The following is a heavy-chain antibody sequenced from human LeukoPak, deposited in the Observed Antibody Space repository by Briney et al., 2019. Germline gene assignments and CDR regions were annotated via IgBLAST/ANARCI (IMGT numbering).Heavy chain of an antibody. J-gene: IGHJ4*02. CDR1: GNSFTNNW. CDR3: ASLARRVYVEYYFDY. D-gene: IGHD2-8*01. CDR2: IFPGDSDT. V-gene: IGHV5-51*01. Sequence: GESLKISCKGSGNSFTNNWSGWVRQMPGKGLEWMGNIFPGDSDTRYSPSFQGQVTMSADKSITTAYLQWSSLKASDTAMYYCASLARRVYVEYYFDYWGQGTLVTVSS.